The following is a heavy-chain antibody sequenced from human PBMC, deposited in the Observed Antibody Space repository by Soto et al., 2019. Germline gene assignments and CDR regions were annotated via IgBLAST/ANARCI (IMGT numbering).Heavy chain of an antibody. CDR3: AKEKSRHGGLLDY. CDR1: GFTFDDFA. Sequence: EVQLVESGGGLVQPGRSLRLSCSASGFTFDDFAMHWVRQAPGGGLEWVSGISWNSGSIGYADSVRGRFTISRDSAKNSLYLQMISLRAEDTASYYCAKEKSRHGGLLDYWGQGTLVTVSS. V-gene: IGHV3-9*01. D-gene: IGHD3-3*01. J-gene: IGHJ4*02. CDR2: ISWNSGSI.